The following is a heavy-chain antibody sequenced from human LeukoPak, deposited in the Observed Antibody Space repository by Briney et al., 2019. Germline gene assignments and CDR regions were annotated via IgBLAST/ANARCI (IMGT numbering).Heavy chain of an antibody. Sequence: LSLTCTVSGGSISSYYWSWIRQPPGKGLEWVAVISYDGSNKYYADSVKGRFTISRDNSKNTLYLQMNSLRAEDTAVYYCAKGEDYYDSSGYLDYWGQGTLVTVSS. D-gene: IGHD3-22*01. CDR3: AKGEDYYDSSGYLDY. CDR1: GGSISSYY. CDR2: ISYDGSNK. V-gene: IGHV3-30*18. J-gene: IGHJ4*02.